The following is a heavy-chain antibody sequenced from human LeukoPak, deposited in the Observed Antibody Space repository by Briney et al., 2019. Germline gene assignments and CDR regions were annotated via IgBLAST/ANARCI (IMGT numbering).Heavy chain of an antibody. CDR3: VRDRTKYCSSTSCPLDY. D-gene: IGHD2-2*01. CDR2: INPYSGGT. J-gene: IGHJ4*02. Sequence: ASVKVSCKASGYTFTGYYLHWVRQAPGQGLEWMGWINPYSGGTNYAQKFQGRVTMTRDTSISTAYMELSRLRSDDTAVYYCVRDRTKYCSSTSCPLDYWGQGTLVTVSS. V-gene: IGHV1-2*02. CDR1: GYTFTGYY.